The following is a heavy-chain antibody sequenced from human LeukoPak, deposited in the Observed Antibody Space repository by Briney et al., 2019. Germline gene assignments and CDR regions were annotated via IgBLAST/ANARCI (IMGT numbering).Heavy chain of an antibody. D-gene: IGHD6-19*01. V-gene: IGHV4-61*02. Sequence: SQTLSLTFTVSGDSISGNHYWNWIRQPAGKGLEWIGRIYTSGSTNYNPSLKSRVTISVDTSKNQFSLKLSSVTAADTAVYYCAGRGWYYFDYWGQGTLVTVSS. J-gene: IGHJ4*02. CDR2: IYTSGST. CDR3: AGRGWYYFDY. CDR1: GDSISGNHY.